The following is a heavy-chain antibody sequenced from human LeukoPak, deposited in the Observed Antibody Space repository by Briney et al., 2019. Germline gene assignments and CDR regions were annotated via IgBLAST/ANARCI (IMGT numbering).Heavy chain of an antibody. V-gene: IGHV3-7*01. J-gene: IGHJ4*02. D-gene: IGHD1-1*01. CDR1: GFTFSSYW. CDR3: ARLESQVFDY. Sequence: PGGSLRLSCGASGFTFSSYWMSWVRQAPRKGLEWVANIKQDGIEKVYVDSVKGRFTISRDNAKNSLYLQMNSLRAEDTAVYYCARLESQVFDYWGQGTLVTVSS. CDR2: IKQDGIEK.